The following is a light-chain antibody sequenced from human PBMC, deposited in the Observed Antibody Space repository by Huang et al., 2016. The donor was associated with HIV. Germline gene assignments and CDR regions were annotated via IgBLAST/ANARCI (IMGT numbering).Light chain of an antibody. CDR1: QDINRW. CDR2: AAS. Sequence: DIQQTQSPSSVSASVGDRISFTCRASQDINRWLAWYQQKPGKAPKLLIYAASTLQGGVPSRFSGRVSGTGFTLTINNLQPEDFATYFCQQAVSFPLTFGGGTKVEIK. CDR3: QQAVSFPLT. J-gene: IGKJ4*01. V-gene: IGKV1-12*01.